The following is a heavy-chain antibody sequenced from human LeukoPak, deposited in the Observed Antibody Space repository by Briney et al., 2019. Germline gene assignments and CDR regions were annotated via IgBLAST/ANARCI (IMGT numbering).Heavy chain of an antibody. V-gene: IGHV3-21*01. D-gene: IGHD2-15*01. J-gene: IGHJ6*02. Sequence: GGSLRLSGAASGFTFTTYSLKWVRRAPGKGLVWVSSISSGGSYIYYADSVKGRFTISRDNAKNSLYLQMNSLRAEDTAVYYCARSRDNYYNAMDVWGQGTTVTVSS. CDR1: GFTFTTYS. CDR3: ARSRDNYYNAMDV. CDR2: ISSGGSYI.